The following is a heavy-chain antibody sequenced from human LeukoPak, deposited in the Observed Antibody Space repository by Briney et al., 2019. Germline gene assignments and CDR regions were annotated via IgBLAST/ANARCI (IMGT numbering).Heavy chain of an antibody. Sequence: TSETLSLTCTVSGGSISSSSYYWGWIRQPPGKGLEWIGSIYHSGSTYYNPSLKSRVTISVDTSKNQFSLKLSSVTAADTAVYYCAREGDYYDSSGYYPLDYWGQGTLVTVSS. V-gene: IGHV4-39*07. CDR3: AREGDYYDSSGYYPLDY. CDR2: IYHSGST. D-gene: IGHD3-22*01. CDR1: GGSISSSSYY. J-gene: IGHJ4*02.